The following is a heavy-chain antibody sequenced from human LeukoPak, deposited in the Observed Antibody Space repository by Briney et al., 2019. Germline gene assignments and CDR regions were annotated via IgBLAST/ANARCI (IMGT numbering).Heavy chain of an antibody. CDR3: ARGPSIGKWLVQQYFDY. V-gene: IGHV4-39*07. D-gene: IGHD6-19*01. CDR1: GGSISSSSYY. CDR2: IYYSGST. J-gene: IGHJ4*02. Sequence: SETLSLTCTVSGGSISSSSYYWGWIRQPPGKGLEWIGSIYYSGSTYYNPSLKSRVTISVDTSKNQFSLKLSSVTAADTAVYYCARGPSIGKWLVQQYFDYWGQGTLVTVSS.